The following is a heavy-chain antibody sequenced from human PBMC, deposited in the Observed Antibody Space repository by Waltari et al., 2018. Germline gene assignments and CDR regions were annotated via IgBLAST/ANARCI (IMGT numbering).Heavy chain of an antibody. CDR3: ARGLYSSDPGDI. J-gene: IGHJ3*02. CDR2: IYYSGST. Sequence: QVQLQESGPGLVKRSSTLSLTCTVSGGSISSYYWCWIRQPPGKGLEWTGYIYYSGSTNYNPSLKSRVTISVDTSKNQFSLKLSSVTAADTAVYYCARGLYSSDPGDIWGQGTMVTVSS. D-gene: IGHD6-19*01. CDR1: GGSISSYY. V-gene: IGHV4-59*01.